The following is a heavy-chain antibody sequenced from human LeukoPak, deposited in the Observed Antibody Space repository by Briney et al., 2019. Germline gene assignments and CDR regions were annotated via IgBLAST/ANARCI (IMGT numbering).Heavy chain of an antibody. CDR2: ISLYNDNT. CDR1: GGTFSSYA. D-gene: IGHD6-13*01. CDR3: ARESSSSWYLDY. J-gene: IGHJ4*02. Sequence: ASVKVSCKASGGTFSSYAISWVRQAPGQGLEWMGWISLYNDNTNYAQKLQGRVTMTTDTSTSTAYMELRSQRSDDTAVYYCARESSSSWYLDYWGQGTLVTVSS. V-gene: IGHV1-18*01.